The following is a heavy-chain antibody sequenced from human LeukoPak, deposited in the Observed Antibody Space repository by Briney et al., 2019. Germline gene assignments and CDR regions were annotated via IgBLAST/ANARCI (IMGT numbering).Heavy chain of an antibody. Sequence: PSQTLSLTCTVSGGSISSGGYYWSWIRQPPGKGLEWIGEINHSGSTNYNPSLKSRVTISVDTSKNQFSLKLSSVTAADTAVYYCARRPGLNRFFICAFDIWGQGTMVTVSS. D-gene: IGHD3-16*01. CDR2: INHSGST. V-gene: IGHV4-30-2*01. J-gene: IGHJ3*02. CDR3: ARRPGLNRFFICAFDI. CDR1: GGSISSGGYY.